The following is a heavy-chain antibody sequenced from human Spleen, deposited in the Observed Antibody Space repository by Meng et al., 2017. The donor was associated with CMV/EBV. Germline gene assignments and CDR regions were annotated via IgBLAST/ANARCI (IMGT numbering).Heavy chain of an antibody. CDR2: VRYDGTNT. CDR1: GFTFSNYG. J-gene: IGHJ4*02. D-gene: IGHD6-13*01. CDR3: AKDPGVAAARTNAVDW. V-gene: IGHV3-30*02. Sequence: GESLKISCAASGFTFSNYGIHWVRQTPGRGLEWVAFVRYDGTNTFYADSVKGRFTIYRDNPKNTLFLQVSSLRPEDTDVYYCAKDPGVAAARTNAVDWWGQGTLVTVSS.